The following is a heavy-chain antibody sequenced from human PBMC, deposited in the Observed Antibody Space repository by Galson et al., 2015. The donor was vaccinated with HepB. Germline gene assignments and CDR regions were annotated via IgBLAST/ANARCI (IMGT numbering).Heavy chain of an antibody. V-gene: IGHV1-69*13. CDR3: ARGWHRYCSGGSCYLEGVDYYYGMDV. D-gene: IGHD2-15*01. Sequence: SVKVSCKASGGTFSSYAISWVRQAPGQGLEWMGGIIPIFGIANYAQKFQGRVTITADESTSTAYMELSSLRSEDTAVYYCARGWHRYCSGGSCYLEGVDYYYGMDVWGQGTTVTVSS. CDR2: IIPIFGIA. J-gene: IGHJ6*02. CDR1: GGTFSSYA.